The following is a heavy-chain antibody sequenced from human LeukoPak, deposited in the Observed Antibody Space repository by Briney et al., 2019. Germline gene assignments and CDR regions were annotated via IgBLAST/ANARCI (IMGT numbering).Heavy chain of an antibody. CDR1: GASITSNW. D-gene: IGHD3-3*01. CDR2: IYYSGST. CDR3: ARNVGAFYYYYMDV. Sequence: PSETLSLTCAVSGASITSNWWSWVRQSPGKGLEWIGYIYYSGSTNYNPSLKSRVTISVDTSKNQFSLKLSSVTAADTAVYYCARNVGAFYYYYMDVWGKGTTVTVSS. J-gene: IGHJ6*03. V-gene: IGHV4-59*01.